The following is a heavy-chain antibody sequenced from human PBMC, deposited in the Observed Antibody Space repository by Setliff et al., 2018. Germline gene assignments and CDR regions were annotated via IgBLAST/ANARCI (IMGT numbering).Heavy chain of an antibody. CDR3: AKGGTYRYFDF. V-gene: IGHV4-59*01. J-gene: IGHJ4*02. CDR2: VYHSGTA. CDR1: GGPFSGAS. D-gene: IGHD1-1*01. Sequence: SETLSLTCTVSGGPFSGASIWSWIRQPPGKGQGFIGYVYHSGTAKYDPSLESRAIMSVDASKNEISLKLKSVTAADTAVYYCAKGGTYRYFDFWGQGALVTVSS.